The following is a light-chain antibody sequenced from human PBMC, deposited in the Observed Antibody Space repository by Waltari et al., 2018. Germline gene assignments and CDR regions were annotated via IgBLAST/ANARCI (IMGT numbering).Light chain of an antibody. CDR1: SLITYY. CDR2: DKN. V-gene: IGLV3-19*01. J-gene: IGLJ2*01. Sequence: SSELPQDPAVSVALGQTVRITCRGDSLITYYATWFQQQPAQAPVFVIYDKNYRPSGIPDRFSGYMSGDTASVTITGAQAEDEADYYCSSRDSSGDYLVFGGGTKLTVL. CDR3: SSRDSSGDYLV.